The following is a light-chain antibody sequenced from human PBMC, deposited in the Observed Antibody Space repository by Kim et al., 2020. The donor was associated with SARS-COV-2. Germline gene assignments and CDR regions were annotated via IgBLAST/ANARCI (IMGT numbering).Light chain of an antibody. J-gene: IGKJ1*01. V-gene: IGKV1-27*01. CDR1: QYISNY. CDR3: QKCDSAPWT. Sequence: GSVGDRVTITCRASQYISNYVAWFQLKPVKAPKLLIYAASALQPGVPSRFSGSGSGTDFTLTVTSLQPEDVATYYCQKCDSAPWTFGQGTKVDIK. CDR2: AAS.